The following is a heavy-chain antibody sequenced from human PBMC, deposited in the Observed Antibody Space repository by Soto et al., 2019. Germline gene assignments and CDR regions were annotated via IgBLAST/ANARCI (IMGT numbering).Heavy chain of an antibody. CDR3: ARESYYYDSSGYFDY. J-gene: IGHJ4*02. CDR2: IYYSGST. V-gene: IGHV4-59*01. CDR1: GGSISSYY. Sequence: LSLTCTVSGGSISSYYWSWIRQPPGKGLEWIGYIYYSGSTNYNPSLKSRVTISVDTSKNQFSLKLSSVTAADTAVYYCARESYYYDSSGYFDYWGQGTLVTVSS. D-gene: IGHD3-22*01.